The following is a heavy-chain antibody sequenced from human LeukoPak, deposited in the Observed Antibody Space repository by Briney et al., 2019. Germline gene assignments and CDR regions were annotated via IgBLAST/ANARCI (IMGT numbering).Heavy chain of an antibody. CDR1: GGSISSYY. CDR2: IYYSGST. D-gene: IGHD1-14*01. V-gene: IGHV4-59*01. J-gene: IGHJ6*03. CDR3: ARTNQLDYYYYMDV. Sequence: SETLSLTCTVSGGSISSYYWSWIRQPPGKGLEWIGYIYYSGSTNYNPSLKSRVTISVDTSKNQFSLKLSSVTAADTAVYYCARTNQLDYYYYMDVWGKGTTVTVSS.